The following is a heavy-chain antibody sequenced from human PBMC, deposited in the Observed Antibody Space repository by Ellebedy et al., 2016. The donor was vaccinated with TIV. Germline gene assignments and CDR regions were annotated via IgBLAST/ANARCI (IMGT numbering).Heavy chain of an antibody. V-gene: IGHV1-18*01. Sequence: ASVKVSXXASGYTFTSYGISWVRQAPGQGLEWMGWISAYNGNTNYAQKFQGRVTMTRDTSTSTVYMELSSLRSEDTAVYYCARDYYYDSRFDPWGQGTLVTVSS. CDR3: ARDYYYDSRFDP. CDR2: ISAYNGNT. D-gene: IGHD3-22*01. CDR1: GYTFTSYG. J-gene: IGHJ5*02.